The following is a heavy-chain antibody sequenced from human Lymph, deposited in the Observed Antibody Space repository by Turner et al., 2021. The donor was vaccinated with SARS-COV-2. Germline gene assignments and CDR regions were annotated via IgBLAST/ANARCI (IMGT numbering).Heavy chain of an antibody. J-gene: IGHJ3*01. Sequence: QVQLVKSGAEVKEPGASVKVSCKASGYTFTGYYMHWVRQAPGQGLEWMGWINPGSGGTNYAQNFQDRVTMTRDTSISTAYMELSRLRSDDTAVYYCARGGLYYYDSSAYYGDAFDFWGQGTMVTVSS. CDR3: ARGGLYYYDSSAYYGDAFDF. V-gene: IGHV1-2*02. CDR2: INPGSGGT. D-gene: IGHD3-22*01. CDR1: GYTFTGYY.